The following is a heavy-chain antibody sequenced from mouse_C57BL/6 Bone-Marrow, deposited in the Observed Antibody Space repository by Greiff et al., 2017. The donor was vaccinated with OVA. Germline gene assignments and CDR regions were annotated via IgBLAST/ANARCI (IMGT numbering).Heavy chain of an antibody. CDR3: ARGGGGYWYFDV. V-gene: IGHV3-1*01. J-gene: IGHJ1*03. CDR2: ISYSGST. D-gene: IGHD1-1*02. Sequence: DVKLQESGPGMVKPSQSLSLTCTVTGYSITSGYDWHWIRHFPGNKLEWMGYISYSGSTNYNPSLKSRISITHDTSKNHFFLKLNSVTTEDTATYYCARGGGGYWYFDVWGTGTTVTVSS. CDR1: GYSITSGYD.